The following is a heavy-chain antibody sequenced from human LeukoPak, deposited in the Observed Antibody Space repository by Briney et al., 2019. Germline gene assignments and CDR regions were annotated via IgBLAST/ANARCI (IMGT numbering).Heavy chain of an antibody. CDR3: ARGQSTYYYGSGSYYNVRFDP. V-gene: IGHV4-34*01. Sequence: SETLSLTCAVYGGSFSGYYWSWIRQPPGKGLEWIGEINHSGSTNYNPSLKSRVTISVDTSKNQFSLKLSSVTAADTAVYYCARGQSTYYYGSGSYYNVRFDPWGQGPLVTVSS. D-gene: IGHD3-10*01. CDR1: GGSFSGYY. CDR2: INHSGST. J-gene: IGHJ5*02.